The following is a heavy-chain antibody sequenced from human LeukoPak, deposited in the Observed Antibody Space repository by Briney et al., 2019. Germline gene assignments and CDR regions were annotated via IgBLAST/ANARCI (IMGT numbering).Heavy chain of an antibody. CDR1: GGSFRGYY. CDR3: ARVGVVRYYYYYYMDV. V-gene: IGHV4-34*01. J-gene: IGHJ6*03. CDR2: INHSGST. D-gene: IGHD2-21*01. Sequence: PSETLSLTCDVYGGSFRGYYWSWIRQPPGKGLEWIGEINHSGSTNYNPSLKSRVTISVDTSKNQFSLKLSSVTAADTAVYYCARVGVVRYYYYYYMDVWGKGTTVTVSS.